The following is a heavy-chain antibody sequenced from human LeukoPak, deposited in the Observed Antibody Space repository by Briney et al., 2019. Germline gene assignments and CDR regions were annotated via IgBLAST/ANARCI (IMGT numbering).Heavy chain of an antibody. Sequence: PSETLSLTCTVSGDSITGYYWTWVRQPPGKGLEWIGYVYHTGTSNYNPSVRGRITMSVDTSKNQYSMKLTSVTAADTAVYFCARALDTWSALDYWGLGTLVTVSS. CDR1: GDSITGYY. J-gene: IGHJ4*02. CDR2: VYHTGTS. D-gene: IGHD5-18*01. V-gene: IGHV4-59*01. CDR3: ARALDTWSALDY.